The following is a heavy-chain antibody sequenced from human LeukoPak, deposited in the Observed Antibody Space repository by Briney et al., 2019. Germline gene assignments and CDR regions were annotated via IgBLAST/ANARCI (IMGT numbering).Heavy chain of an antibody. CDR2: INPSGGST. CDR3: ARAYYYDSSGYGHFDY. J-gene: IGHJ4*02. CDR1: GYTFTSYY. V-gene: IGHV1-46*01. D-gene: IGHD3-22*01. Sequence: ASVKVSCRASGYTFTSYYMHWVRQAPGQGLEWMGIINPSGGSTSYAQKFQGRVTMTRDTSTSTVYMELSSLRSEDTAVYYCARAYYYDSSGYGHFDYWGQGTLVTVSS.